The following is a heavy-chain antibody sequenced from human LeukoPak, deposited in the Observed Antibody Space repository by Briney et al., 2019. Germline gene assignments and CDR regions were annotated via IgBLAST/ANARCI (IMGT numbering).Heavy chain of an antibody. CDR2: ISVTSSFI. CDR3: VRELLRFGGPGAFDI. D-gene: IGHD3-10*01. V-gene: IGHV3-48*01. CDR1: GFSFTTHS. Sequence: QPGGSLRLSCAASGFSFTTHSMNWVRQAPGKGLEWVSFISVTSSFISYADSVKGRFTISRDNGENSLYLQMNSLRAEDTAVYYCVRELLRFGGPGAFDIWGQGAMVTVSS. J-gene: IGHJ3*02.